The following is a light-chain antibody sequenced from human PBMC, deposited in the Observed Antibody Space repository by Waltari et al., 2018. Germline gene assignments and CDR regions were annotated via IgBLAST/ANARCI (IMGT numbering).Light chain of an antibody. Sequence: QSALTQPASVSGSPGQSITISCTGTASDIGSYNRVSWYQQHPGKAPRLLIYDVSERPAGVSSRFSASKSGNTASLTISGLQAEDECHYYCSSYTDTKTVLFGGGTKVTVL. V-gene: IGLV2-14*03. J-gene: IGLJ2*01. CDR2: DVS. CDR3: SSYTDTKTVL. CDR1: ASDIGSYNR.